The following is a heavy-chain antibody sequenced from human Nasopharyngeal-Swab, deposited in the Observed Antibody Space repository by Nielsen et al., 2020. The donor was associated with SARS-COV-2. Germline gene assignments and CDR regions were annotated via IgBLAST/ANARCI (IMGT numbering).Heavy chain of an antibody. Sequence: GGSLRLSCAASGFTFDDYAMHWVRQAPGKGLEWVSGISWNSGSIGYADSVKGRFTISRDNAENSLYLQMNSLRAEDTAFYYCAKDTGCSSGPGLDYWGQGTLVTVSS. CDR2: ISWNSGSI. J-gene: IGHJ4*02. V-gene: IGHV3-9*01. D-gene: IGHD6-19*01. CDR3: AKDTGCSSGPGLDY. CDR1: GFTFDDYA.